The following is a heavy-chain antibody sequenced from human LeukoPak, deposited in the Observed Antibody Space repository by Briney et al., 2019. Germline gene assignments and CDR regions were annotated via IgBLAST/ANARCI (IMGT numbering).Heavy chain of an antibody. J-gene: IGHJ4*02. Sequence: ASVKVSCKTSGYTFTDYVMNWVRQAPGQGLEWMGWVKTNTGKPTYAQGFTGRFVFSLDTSVNTAYLQITSLKAEDTAVYYCGRGWTMLDYWGQGTLVTVSS. CDR1: GYTFTDYV. CDR2: VKTNTGKP. D-gene: IGHD6-19*01. CDR3: GRGWTMLDY. V-gene: IGHV7-4-1*02.